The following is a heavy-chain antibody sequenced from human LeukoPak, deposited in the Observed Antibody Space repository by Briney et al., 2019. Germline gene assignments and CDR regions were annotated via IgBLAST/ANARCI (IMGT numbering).Heavy chain of an antibody. CDR2: ISGYNGNT. Sequence: ASVKVSCKASGYTFSSYGIAWVRQAPGQGLGWLGWISGYNGNTNYAQKLQGRVSMTTDTSTTTAYMELRSLTSDDTALYYCARSSLGTITAGPFDYWGQGTLVTVSS. V-gene: IGHV1-18*01. CDR1: GYTFSSYG. CDR3: ARSSLGTITAGPFDY. J-gene: IGHJ4*02. D-gene: IGHD5-12*01.